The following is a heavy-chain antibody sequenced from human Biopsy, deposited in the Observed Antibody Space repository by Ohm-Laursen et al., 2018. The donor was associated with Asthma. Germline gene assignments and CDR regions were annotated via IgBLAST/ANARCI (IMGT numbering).Heavy chain of an antibody. D-gene: IGHD3-3*01. Sequence: SLRLSCAASGFTFSSYSMNWVRQAPGKGLEWVSSISSSSSYIYYADSVKGRFTISRDNAKNSLYLQMNSLRAEDTAVYYCARVDTIFGVVIPIYYCYGMDVRGQGTTVTVSS. CDR3: ARVDTIFGVVIPIYYCYGMDV. V-gene: IGHV3-21*01. CDR1: GFTFSSYS. CDR2: ISSSSSYI. J-gene: IGHJ6*02.